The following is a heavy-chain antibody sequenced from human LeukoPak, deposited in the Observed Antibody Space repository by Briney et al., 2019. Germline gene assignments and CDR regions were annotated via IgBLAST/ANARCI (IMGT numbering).Heavy chain of an antibody. D-gene: IGHD3-22*01. CDR1: GYTFTSYG. Sequence: ASVKVSCKASGYTFTSYGISWVRQAPGQGLEWMGWISAYNGNTNYAQKFQGRVTMTRDTSISTAYMELSRLRSDDTAVYYCARDSYYYDIGGAFDIWGQGTMVTVSS. CDR3: ARDSYYYDIGGAFDI. J-gene: IGHJ3*02. V-gene: IGHV1-18*01. CDR2: ISAYNGNT.